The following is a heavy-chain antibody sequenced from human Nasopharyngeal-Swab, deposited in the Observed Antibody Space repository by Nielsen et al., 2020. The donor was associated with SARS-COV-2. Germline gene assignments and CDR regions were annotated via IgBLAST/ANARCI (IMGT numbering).Heavy chain of an antibody. CDR2: IYYIGST. CDR3: ARGGIITPDAFDI. D-gene: IGHD1-14*01. V-gene: IGHV4-61*01. Sequence: GSLRLSCTVSGCSVSSVTYYWTCIRQPPGKGLEWIGYIYYIGSTNYNPSLKSRVTISVDTSKNQFSLKLSSVTAADTAVYYCARGGIITPDAFDIWGQGTMVTVAS. CDR1: GCSVSSVTYY. J-gene: IGHJ3*02.